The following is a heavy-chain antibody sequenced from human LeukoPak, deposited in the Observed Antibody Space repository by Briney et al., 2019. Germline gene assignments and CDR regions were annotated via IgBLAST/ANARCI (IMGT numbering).Heavy chain of an antibody. CDR2: INHSGST. CDR3: ARRKGVTIFGVVTRFDY. D-gene: IGHD3-3*01. CDR1: GGSFSGYY. J-gene: IGHJ4*02. Sequence: SETLSLTCAVYGGSFSGYYWSWIRQPPGKGLELIGEINHSGSTNYNPSLKSRITISVDTSKNQFSLKLSSVTAADTAVYYCARRKGVTIFGVVTRFDYWGQGTLVTVSS. V-gene: IGHV4-34*01.